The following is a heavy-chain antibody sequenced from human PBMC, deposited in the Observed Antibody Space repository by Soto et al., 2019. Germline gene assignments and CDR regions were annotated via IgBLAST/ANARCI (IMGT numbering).Heavy chain of an antibody. D-gene: IGHD3-3*01. V-gene: IGHV3-30-3*01. J-gene: IGHJ6*02. Sequence: GGSLRLSCAASGFTFSSYAMHWVRQAPGKGLEWVAVISYDGSNKYYADSVKGRFTISRDNSKNTLYLQMNSLRAEDTAVYYCARGYDFWSGSYGMDVWGQGTTVTVSS. CDR3: ARGYDFWSGSYGMDV. CDR2: ISYDGSNK. CDR1: GFTFSSYA.